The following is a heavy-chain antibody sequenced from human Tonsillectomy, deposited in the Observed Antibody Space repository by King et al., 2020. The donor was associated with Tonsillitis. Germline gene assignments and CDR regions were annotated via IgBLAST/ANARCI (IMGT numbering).Heavy chain of an antibody. CDR2: MNPNSGNT. V-gene: IGHV1-8*02. Sequence: VQLVQSGAEVKKPGASVKVSCKASGYTFTSYDINWVRQATGQGLEWMGWMNPNSGNTGYAQKFQGRVTMTRNTSKSTAYMELSSLRSEDTAVYYCARYMGYSSSLYERNDWYFDLWGRGTLVTVSS. J-gene: IGHJ2*01. CDR3: ARYMGYSSSLYERNDWYFDL. D-gene: IGHD6-13*01. CDR1: GYTFTSYD.